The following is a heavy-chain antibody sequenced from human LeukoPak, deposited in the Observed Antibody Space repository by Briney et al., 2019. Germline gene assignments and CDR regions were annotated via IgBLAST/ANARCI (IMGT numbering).Heavy chain of an antibody. V-gene: IGHV4-34*01. CDR3: ARGSYDSSDFEYFHH. Sequence: SETLSLTCAVYGGSFSGYYWSWIRQPPGKGLEWIGEINHSGSTNYNPSLKSRVTISLDMSKNQFSLKMTSVTAADTAVYYCARGSYDSSDFEYFHHWGQGTLVTVSS. D-gene: IGHD3-22*01. J-gene: IGHJ1*01. CDR1: GGSFSGYY. CDR2: INHSGST.